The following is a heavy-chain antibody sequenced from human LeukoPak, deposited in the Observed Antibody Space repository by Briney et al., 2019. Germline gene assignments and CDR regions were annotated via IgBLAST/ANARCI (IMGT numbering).Heavy chain of an antibody. J-gene: IGHJ4*02. CDR1: GFTFSSYW. Sequence: GGSPRLSCAASGFTFSSYWLHWVRQAPGKGLVWVSRINSDGSSITYADSVKGRFTISRDNAKNTLYLQMNSLRVEDTAVYYCAREGRVSGYDFDCWGQGTLVTVSS. CDR3: AREGRVSGYDFDC. D-gene: IGHD5-12*01. CDR2: INSDGSSI. V-gene: IGHV3-74*03.